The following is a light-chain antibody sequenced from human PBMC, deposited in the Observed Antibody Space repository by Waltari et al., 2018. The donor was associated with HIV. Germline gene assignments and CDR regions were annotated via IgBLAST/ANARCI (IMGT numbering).Light chain of an antibody. CDR2: KAS. Sequence: DIQMTQSPSTLSASVGTRVTITCRASQSVSSWLAWYQQKPGRAPNLLIYKASILESGVPSRFSGGGSGTAVTLTISSLQPDDCATYYCQQYNSYSPWTFGQGTRVEI. J-gene: IGKJ1*01. CDR1: QSVSSW. CDR3: QQYNSYSPWT. V-gene: IGKV1-5*03.